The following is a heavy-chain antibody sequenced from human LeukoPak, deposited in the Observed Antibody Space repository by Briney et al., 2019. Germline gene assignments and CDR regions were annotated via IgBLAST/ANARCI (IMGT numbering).Heavy chain of an antibody. D-gene: IGHD3-3*01. CDR1: GGSISSYY. Sequence: SETLSLTCTVSGGSISSYYWSWIRQPAGKGLEWIGRIYTSGSTNYNPSLKSRVTMSVDTSKNQFSLKLSSVTAADTAVYYCARDAPTVFGVRYFDYWGQGTLVTVSS. J-gene: IGHJ4*02. CDR2: IYTSGST. CDR3: ARDAPTVFGVRYFDY. V-gene: IGHV4-4*07.